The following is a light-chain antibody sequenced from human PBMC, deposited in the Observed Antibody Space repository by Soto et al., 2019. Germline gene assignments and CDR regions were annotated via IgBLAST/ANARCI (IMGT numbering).Light chain of an antibody. CDR1: SSDVGGYNY. CDR3: SSSAGSNNLV. J-gene: IGLJ2*01. V-gene: IGLV2-8*01. Sequence: QSALTQPPSASGSPGQSVTISCIGTSSDVGGYNYVSWYQQHPGKAPKLIIYEVTERPSGVPDRFSGSKSGNTASLTVSGRQAEDEADYYCSSSAGSNNLVFGGGTKLTVL. CDR2: EVT.